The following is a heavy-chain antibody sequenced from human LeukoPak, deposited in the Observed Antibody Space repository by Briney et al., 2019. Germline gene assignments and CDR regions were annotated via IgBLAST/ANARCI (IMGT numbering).Heavy chain of an antibody. Sequence: SETLSLTCTVSGGSISSGSYYWSWIRQPAGKGLEWIGRIYTSGSTNYNPSLKSRVTISVDTSKNQFSLKLSSVTAADTAVYYCARGPYYYYYYMDVWGKGTTVTISS. CDR1: GGSISSGSYY. CDR2: IYTSGST. J-gene: IGHJ6*03. V-gene: IGHV4-61*02. CDR3: ARGPYYYYYYMDV.